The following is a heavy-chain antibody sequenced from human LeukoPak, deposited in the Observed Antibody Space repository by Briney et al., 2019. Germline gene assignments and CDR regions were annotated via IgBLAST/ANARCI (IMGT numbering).Heavy chain of an antibody. CDR2: IYTSEST. CDR1: GASVSSYY. CDR3: ARANGNYDYFDY. Sequence: PSETLSLTCSVSGASVSSYYWSWIRQPAGKGLEWIGRIYTSESTNCNPSLKSRVTMSVDTSKNQLSLKLSSVTAADTAVYYCARANGNYDYFDYWGQGTLVTVS. J-gene: IGHJ4*02. D-gene: IGHD1-7*01. V-gene: IGHV4-4*07.